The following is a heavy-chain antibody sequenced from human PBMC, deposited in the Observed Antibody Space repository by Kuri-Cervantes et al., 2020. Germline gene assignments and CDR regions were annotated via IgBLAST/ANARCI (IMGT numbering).Heavy chain of an antibody. D-gene: IGHD3-3*01. J-gene: IGHJ6*02. CDR1: GGSISSGGYH. Sequence: SETLSLTCTVSGGSISSGGYHWSWIRQHPGKGLEWIGYIYYSGSTYYNPSLKSRVTISVDTSKNQLSLKLSSVTAADTAVYYCARHEARFGMDVWGQGTTVTVSS. CDR2: IYYSGST. CDR3: ARHEARFGMDV. V-gene: IGHV4-39*01.